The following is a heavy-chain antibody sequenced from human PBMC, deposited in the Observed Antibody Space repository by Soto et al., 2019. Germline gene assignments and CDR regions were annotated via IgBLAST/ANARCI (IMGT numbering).Heavy chain of an antibody. CDR3: AKDVHYDIVTGIEYFHH. CDR1: GFTFSSYA. CDR2: ISGSGRIT. D-gene: IGHD3-9*01. Sequence: EVELLESGGGLVQPGGSLRLSCAASGFTFSSYAMSWVRRAPGKGLEWVSGISGSGRITKYADSVKGRFIISRDTFKITLFLQMNSLRAEDTAVYYCAKDVHYDIVTGIEYFHHWAQGTLVTVSS. J-gene: IGHJ1*01. V-gene: IGHV3-23*01.